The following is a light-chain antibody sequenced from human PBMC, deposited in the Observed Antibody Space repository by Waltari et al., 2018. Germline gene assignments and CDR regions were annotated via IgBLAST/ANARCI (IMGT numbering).Light chain of an antibody. CDR1: SPNIGRNT. J-gene: IGLJ3*02. Sequence: QSVVTQPPSASGTPGQRVTISCSGSSPNIGRNTVNWYQELSGTAPKLLLYGNNQRPSGVPDRFSGSKSGTSASLAISGLQSEDEADYYCAAWDDSLNGLVFGGGTKLTVL. CDR3: AAWDDSLNGLV. V-gene: IGLV1-44*01. CDR2: GNN.